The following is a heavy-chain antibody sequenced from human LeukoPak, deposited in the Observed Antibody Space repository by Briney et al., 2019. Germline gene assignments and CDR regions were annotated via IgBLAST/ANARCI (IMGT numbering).Heavy chain of an antibody. CDR2: ISYDGSDK. V-gene: IGHV3-30*04. D-gene: IGHD3-10*01. J-gene: IGHJ6*02. CDR1: GFSFSSYA. CDR3: ARDTFGAGSPFHYYGMDV. Sequence: GGSLRLSCAASGFSFSSYAIHWVRQAPGKGLEWVAVISYDGSDKYYAHSVKGRFTISRDTSKNTLYLQMNGLKTEDTAVYYCARDTFGAGSPFHYYGMDVWGQGTTVTVSS.